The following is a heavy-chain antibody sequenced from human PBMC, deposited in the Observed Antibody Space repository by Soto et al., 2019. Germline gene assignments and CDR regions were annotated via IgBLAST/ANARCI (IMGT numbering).Heavy chain of an antibody. Sequence: SETLSLTCAVYGGSFSGFYWSWIRQPPGKGLEWIGEINHSRSTNYNPSLKSRVTISIDTSKNQFSLKVNSVTAEDTAVYYCAREYSSGWFRGLFDYWGQGTLVTVSS. CDR3: AREYSSGWFRGLFDY. CDR1: GGSFSGFY. D-gene: IGHD6-19*01. CDR2: INHSRST. V-gene: IGHV4-34*01. J-gene: IGHJ4*02.